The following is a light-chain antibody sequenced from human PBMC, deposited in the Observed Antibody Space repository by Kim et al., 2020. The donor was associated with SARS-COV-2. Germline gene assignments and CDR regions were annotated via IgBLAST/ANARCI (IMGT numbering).Light chain of an antibody. J-gene: IGKJ1*01. CDR1: QNLTNTF. CDR3: QEYGTSPWT. V-gene: IGKV3-20*01. CDR2: FAS. Sequence: EIVLTQSPGTLSLSAGQRATLSCRASQNLTNTFVAWYQQKPGRAPRLLIYFASTRATDIPDRFSGSGSGTDFTLTISRLEPEDSAIYYCQEYGTSPWTFGQGTRVDIK.